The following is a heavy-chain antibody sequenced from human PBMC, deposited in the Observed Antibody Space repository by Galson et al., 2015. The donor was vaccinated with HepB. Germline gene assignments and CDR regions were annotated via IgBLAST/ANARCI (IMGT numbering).Heavy chain of an antibody. CDR2: ISYDGSNK. Sequence: SLRLSCAASGFTFSSYAMHWVRQAPGKGLEWVAVISYDGSNKYYADSVKGRFTISRDNSKNTLYLQMNSLRAEDTAVYYCARSGWSTGSYYTPHYGMDVWGQGTTVTVSS. D-gene: IGHD3-10*01. CDR3: ARSGWSTGSYYTPHYGMDV. J-gene: IGHJ6*02. V-gene: IGHV3-30-3*01. CDR1: GFTFSSYA.